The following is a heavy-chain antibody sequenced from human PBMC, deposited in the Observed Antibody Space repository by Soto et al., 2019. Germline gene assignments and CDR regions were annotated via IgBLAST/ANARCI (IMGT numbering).Heavy chain of an antibody. CDR2: ISTYTGNT. V-gene: IGHV1-18*01. CDR3: VRDQSYDQGGYLGYM. Sequence: QAQLVQSGSEEEKPGASVKVSCKASGYNFDSYGISWVRQAPGPGLQWMGWISTYTGNTHYSLKCQVRVTMTTDTSTNTAFMQLRSLRVDDTAGYFGVRDQSYDQGGYLGYMWGHGTLVTVAS. J-gene: IGHJ4*01. CDR1: GYNFDSYG. D-gene: IGHD2-21*02.